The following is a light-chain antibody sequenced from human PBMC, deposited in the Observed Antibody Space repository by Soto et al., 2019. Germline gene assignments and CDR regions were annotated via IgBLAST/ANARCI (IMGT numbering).Light chain of an antibody. V-gene: IGKV1-5*03. CDR2: KAS. CDR1: QSISSW. Sequence: DIQMTQSPSTLSASVGDRVTITCRASQSISSWLAWYQQKPGKAPKLLIYKASSLESGLPSRFSGSGSGTEFTLTISSLQPDDFATYYCQQYNSLWTFGQGTKVDIK. CDR3: QQYNSLWT. J-gene: IGKJ1*01.